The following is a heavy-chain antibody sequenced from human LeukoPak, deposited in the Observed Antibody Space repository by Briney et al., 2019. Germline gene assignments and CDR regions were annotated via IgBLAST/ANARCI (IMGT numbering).Heavy chain of an antibody. CDR1: GGSISSYY. D-gene: IGHD6-6*01. CDR2: IYTSGST. J-gene: IGHJ4*02. V-gene: IGHV4-4*07. Sequence: SETLSLTCTASGGSISSYYWSWIRQPAGKGLEWIGRIYTSGSTNYNPSLKSRVTMSVDTSKNQFSLKLSSVTAADTAVYYCARETLHSAVAARPRYFDYWGQGTLVTVSS. CDR3: ARETLHSAVAARPRYFDY.